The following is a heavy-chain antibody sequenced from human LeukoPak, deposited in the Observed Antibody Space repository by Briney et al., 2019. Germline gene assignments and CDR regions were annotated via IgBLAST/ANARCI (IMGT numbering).Heavy chain of an antibody. J-gene: IGHJ5*02. D-gene: IGHD2-2*01. Sequence: ASVKVSCKASGYTFTGYYMHWVRQAPGQGLEWMGWINPNSGGTNYAQKSQGRVTMTRDTSISTAYMELSRLRSDDTAVYYCARGPIVVVPAAQNNWFDPWGQGTLVTVSS. V-gene: IGHV1-2*02. CDR1: GYTFTGYY. CDR3: ARGPIVVVPAAQNNWFDP. CDR2: INPNSGGT.